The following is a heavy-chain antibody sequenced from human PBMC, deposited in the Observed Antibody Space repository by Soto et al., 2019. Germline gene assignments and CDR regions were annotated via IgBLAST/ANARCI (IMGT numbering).Heavy chain of an antibody. CDR1: GFTFSSYW. J-gene: IGHJ6*02. CDR3: ARDPNLGANWNYNYYYGMDV. CDR2: IKQDGSEK. V-gene: IGHV3-7*05. D-gene: IGHD1-20*01. Sequence: GSLRLSCAASGFTFSSYWMSWVRQAPGKGLEWVANIKQDGSEKYYVDSVKGRFTISRDNAKNSLYLQMNSLRAEDTAVYYCARDPNLGANWNYNYYYGMDVWGQGTTVTVSS.